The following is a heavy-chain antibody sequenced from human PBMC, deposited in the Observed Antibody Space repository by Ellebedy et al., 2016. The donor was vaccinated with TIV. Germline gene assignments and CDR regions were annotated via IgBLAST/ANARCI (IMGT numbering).Heavy chain of an antibody. D-gene: IGHD3-9*01. CDR1: GFTFSNYA. V-gene: IGHV3-23*01. J-gene: IGHJ4*02. Sequence: PGGSLRLSCAASGFTFSNYAMAWVRQAPVKGLEWVSAIGPRSNYKFYADSVKGRIAISRDNSENTLFLQMHSLRGEDQAVYYCAKELVSRDSLNFDYWGQGVLVTVSS. CDR3: AKELVSRDSLNFDY. CDR2: IGPRSNYK.